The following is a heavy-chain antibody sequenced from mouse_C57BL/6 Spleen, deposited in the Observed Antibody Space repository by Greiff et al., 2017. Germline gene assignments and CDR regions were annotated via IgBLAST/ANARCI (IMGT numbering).Heavy chain of an antibody. V-gene: IGHV5-9*01. CDR1: GFTFSSYT. CDR3: ARPYYGSSYGY. CDR2: ISGGGGNT. Sequence: EVQGVESGGGLVKPGGSLKLSCAASGFTFSSYTMSWVRQTPEKRLEWVAPISGGGGNTYYPDSVKGRFTITRDNAKNTLYLQVSSLRSEDTALYFCARPYYGSSYGYWGQGTTLTVSS. J-gene: IGHJ2*01. D-gene: IGHD1-1*01.